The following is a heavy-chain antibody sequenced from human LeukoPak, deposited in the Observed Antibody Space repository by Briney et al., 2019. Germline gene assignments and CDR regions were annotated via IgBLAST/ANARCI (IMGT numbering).Heavy chain of an antibody. D-gene: IGHD3-10*01. CDR1: GFTFSSHW. J-gene: IGHJ4*02. V-gene: IGHV3-74*01. Sequence: PGGSLRLSCEASGFTFSSHWMHWVRQVPGKGLVWVARIRGDENEIDYADSVKGRLTISRDNAKNTLYLQMNSLRVEDTAVYFCARGHEPGSTRHWDFWGQGTLVTVSS. CDR2: IRGDENEI. CDR3: ARGHEPGSTRHWDF.